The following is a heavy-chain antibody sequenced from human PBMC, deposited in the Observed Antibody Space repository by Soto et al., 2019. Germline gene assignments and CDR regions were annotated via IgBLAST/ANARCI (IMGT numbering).Heavy chain of an antibody. D-gene: IGHD6-13*01. CDR2: IWYDGSNK. CDR3: ARPGRSLYSSSWHDY. J-gene: IGHJ4*01. CDR1: GFTFSSYG. V-gene: IGHV3-33*01. Sequence: GGSLRLSCAASGFTFSSYGMHWVRQAPGKGLEWVAVIWYDGSNKYYADSVKGRFTISRDNSKNTLYLQMNSLRAEDTAVYYCARPGRSLYSSSWHDYWGHGTLVTVSS.